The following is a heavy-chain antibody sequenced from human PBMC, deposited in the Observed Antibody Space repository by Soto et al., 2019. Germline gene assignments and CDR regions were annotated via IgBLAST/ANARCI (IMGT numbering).Heavy chain of an antibody. V-gene: IGHV3-30-3*01. Sequence: QVQLVESGGGVVQPGSSLRLSCAASGFTFSSYSMHWVRQAPGKGLEWVAVISHDGSNKYYADSVKGRFTISRDNSKHTLYLQMNSLRAEDTAVYYCARDFQGYWGQGTLVTVSS. J-gene: IGHJ4*02. CDR2: ISHDGSNK. CDR3: ARDFQGY. CDR1: GFTFSSYS.